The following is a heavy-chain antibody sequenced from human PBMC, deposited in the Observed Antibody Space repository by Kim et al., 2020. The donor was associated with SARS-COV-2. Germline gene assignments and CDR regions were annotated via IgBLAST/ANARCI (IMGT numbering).Heavy chain of an antibody. J-gene: IGHJ4*02. D-gene: IGHD2-15*01. CDR1: GFIFTSYG. V-gene: IGHV3-30*03. CDR2: ISYDGSKK. CDR3: ATTARYCGGGSCYGYFAY. Sequence: GGSLRLSCAASGFIFTSYGMHWVRQAPGKGLEWVAVISYDGSKKLYGDSVKGRFTISRDTSKKVVYLEVDSLRLEDTAVYYCATTARYCGGGSCYGYFAYWGQGTRVTVSP.